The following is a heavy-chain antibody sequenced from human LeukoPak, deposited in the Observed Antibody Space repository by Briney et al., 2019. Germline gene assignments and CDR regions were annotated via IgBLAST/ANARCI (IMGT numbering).Heavy chain of an antibody. Sequence: ASVKVSCKASGYTFTGYYMHWVRQAPGQGLEWMGWINPNSGGTNYAQKFQGRVTMTRDTSISTAYMELSRLRPDDTAVYYCARALKTMPSAYYYGMDVWGQGTTVTVSS. J-gene: IGHJ6*02. CDR3: ARALKTMPSAYYYGMDV. CDR2: INPNSGGT. D-gene: IGHD2-2*01. CDR1: GYTFTGYY. V-gene: IGHV1-2*02.